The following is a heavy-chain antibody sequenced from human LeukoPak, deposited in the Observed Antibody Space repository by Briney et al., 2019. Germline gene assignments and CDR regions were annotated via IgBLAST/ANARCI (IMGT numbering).Heavy chain of an antibody. CDR2: ISAYNGNT. Sequence: GASVKISCKASGYTFTSYGISWVRQAPGQGLEWMGWISAYNGNTNYAQKLQGRVTMTTDTSTSTAYMELRSLRSDDTAVYYCARGGRSSSWYVLNFDYWGQGTLVTVSS. D-gene: IGHD6-13*01. CDR3: ARGGRSSSWYVLNFDY. V-gene: IGHV1-18*01. CDR1: GYTFTSYG. J-gene: IGHJ4*02.